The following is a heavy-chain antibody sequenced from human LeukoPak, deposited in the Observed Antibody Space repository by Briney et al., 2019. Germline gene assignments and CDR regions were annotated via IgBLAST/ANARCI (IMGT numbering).Heavy chain of an antibody. CDR3: ARGVDPAPPYFDY. J-gene: IGHJ4*02. CDR1: GYTFTGYY. Sequence: ASVKVSCKASGYTFTGYYMHWVRQAPGQGLEWMGWINPNSGGTNYAQKSQGRVTMTRDTSISTAYMELSRLRSDDTAVYYCARGVDPAPPYFDYWGQGTLVTVSS. V-gene: IGHV1-2*02. D-gene: IGHD5-12*01. CDR2: INPNSGGT.